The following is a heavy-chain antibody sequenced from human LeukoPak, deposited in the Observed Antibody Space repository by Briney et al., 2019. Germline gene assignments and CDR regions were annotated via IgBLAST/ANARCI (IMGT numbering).Heavy chain of an antibody. CDR1: GGSISSSSYY. J-gene: IGHJ3*02. CDR2: IYYSGST. CDR3: ARQMQYRRDAFDI. V-gene: IGHV4-39*01. D-gene: IGHD2-8*01. Sequence: PSETLSLTCTVSGGSISSSSYYWGWIRQPPGKGLEWIGSIYYSGSTYYNPSLKSRVTISVDKSKNQFSLKLSSVTAADTAVYYCARQMQYRRDAFDIWGQRKMVNGSS.